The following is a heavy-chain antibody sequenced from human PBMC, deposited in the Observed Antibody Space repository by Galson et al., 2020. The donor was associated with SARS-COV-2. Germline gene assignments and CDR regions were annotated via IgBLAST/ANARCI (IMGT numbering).Heavy chain of an antibody. CDR1: GGSFDNYY. CDR2: IHSSGKT. D-gene: IGHD1-1*01. V-gene: IGHV4-59*12. Sequence: SATLSPTCTASGGSFDNYYWNWIRQPPGKGLEWIGYIHSSGKTNYNPSLNSRVTISIDTSNNQFSLKLTSVTAADTAGYYCARDPPEAAYIAFDIWGQGKMVTVTA. CDR3: ARDPPEAAYIAFDI. J-gene: IGHJ3*02.